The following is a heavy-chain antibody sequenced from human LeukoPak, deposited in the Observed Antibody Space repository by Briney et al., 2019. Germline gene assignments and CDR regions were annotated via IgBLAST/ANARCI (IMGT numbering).Heavy chain of an antibody. D-gene: IGHD1-26*01. J-gene: IGHJ3*02. V-gene: IGHV3-30*01. Sequence: GGSLRLSCAASGFTFSSYDMHWVRQAPGKGLEWVAVISYDGSNKYYADSVKGRFTISRDNSKNTLYLQMNSLRAEDTAVYYCARDFVVGARGGAYDIWGQGTMVTVSS. CDR2: ISYDGSNK. CDR3: ARDFVVGARGGAYDI. CDR1: GFTFSSYD.